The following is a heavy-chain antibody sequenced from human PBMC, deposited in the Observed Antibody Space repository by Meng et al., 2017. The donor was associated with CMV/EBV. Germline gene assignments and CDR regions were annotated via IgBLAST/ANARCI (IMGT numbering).Heavy chain of an antibody. J-gene: IGHJ3*02. Sequence: QKWSGPALVMPSPPLSLTCTVSGGSISSGDYYWSWIRPPPGKGLEWIGYIYYSGSTYYNPSLKSRVTISVDTSKNQFSLKLSSVTAADTAVYYCARVMVRGVISAFDIWGQGTMVTVSS. D-gene: IGHD3-10*01. CDR3: ARVMVRGVISAFDI. V-gene: IGHV4-30-4*08. CDR1: GGSISSGDYY. CDR2: IYYSGST.